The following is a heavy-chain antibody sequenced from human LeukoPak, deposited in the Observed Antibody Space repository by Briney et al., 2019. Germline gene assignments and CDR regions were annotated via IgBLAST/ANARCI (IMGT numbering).Heavy chain of an antibody. CDR3: AKGRQQWWTFDALDI. CDR1: GFTFSSYG. Sequence: PGRSLRLSCAASGFTFSSYGMHWVRQAPGKGLECVALISFDGGKKFYADSVKGRFTISRDNSKNTLYLQMNSLTPDDTAVYSCAKGRQQWWTFDALDIWGQGTMVTVSS. CDR2: ISFDGGKK. D-gene: IGHD5-18*01. V-gene: IGHV3-30*18. J-gene: IGHJ3*02.